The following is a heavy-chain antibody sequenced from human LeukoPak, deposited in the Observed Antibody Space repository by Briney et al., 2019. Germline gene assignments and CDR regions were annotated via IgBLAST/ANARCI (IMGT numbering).Heavy chain of an antibody. V-gene: IGHV1-24*01. D-gene: IGHD6-19*01. CDR2: FDPEDGET. CDR1: GYTLTELS. Sequence: ASVKVSCKVSGYTLTELSMHWVRQAPGKGLEWMGGFDPEDGETIYAQKFQGRVTMTEDTSTDTAYMELSSLRSEDTAVYYCARERGIAVSNRRESYFEYWGQGTLVTVSS. CDR3: ARERGIAVSNRRESYFEY. J-gene: IGHJ4*02.